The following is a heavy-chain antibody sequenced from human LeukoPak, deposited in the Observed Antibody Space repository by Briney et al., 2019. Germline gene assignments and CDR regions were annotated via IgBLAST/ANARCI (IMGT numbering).Heavy chain of an antibody. V-gene: IGHV1-46*01. CDR1: GDTFTSYY. CDR3: ARDYYSNHYYYYYYMDV. J-gene: IGHJ6*03. D-gene: IGHD4-11*01. Sequence: ASVKVSCKASGDTFTSYYMHWVRQAPGQGLEWMGIINPSDGSTSYAQKFQGRVTMTRDMSTSTVYMEPSSLRSEDTAVYYCARDYYSNHYYYYYYMDVWGKGTTVTVSS. CDR2: INPSDGST.